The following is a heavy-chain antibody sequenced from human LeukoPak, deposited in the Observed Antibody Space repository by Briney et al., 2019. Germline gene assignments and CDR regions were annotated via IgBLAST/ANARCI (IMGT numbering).Heavy chain of an antibody. J-gene: IGHJ4*02. CDR2: IYHSGST. D-gene: IGHD2-15*01. Sequence: RPLGTLSLTCAVSGGSISSSNWWSWVRQPPGKGLEWIGEIYHSGSTNYNPSLKSRVTISVDKSKNQFSLKLSSVTAADTAVYYCAREESRGGFFDYWGQGTLVTVSS. V-gene: IGHV4-4*02. CDR3: AREESRGGFFDY. CDR1: GGSISSSNW.